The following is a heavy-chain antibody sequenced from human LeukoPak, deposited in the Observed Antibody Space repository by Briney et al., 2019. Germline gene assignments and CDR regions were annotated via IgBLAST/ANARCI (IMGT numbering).Heavy chain of an antibody. Sequence: ASVKVSCKASGYTFTGYYMHWVRQAPGQGLEWMGWINPNSGGTNYAQKFQGRVTMTRDTSISTAYMELSRLRSDDTAVYYCARARIVAEDWFDPWGQGTLVTVSS. J-gene: IGHJ5*02. CDR2: INPNSGGT. D-gene: IGHD2-15*01. CDR3: ARARIVAEDWFDP. V-gene: IGHV1-2*02. CDR1: GYTFTGYY.